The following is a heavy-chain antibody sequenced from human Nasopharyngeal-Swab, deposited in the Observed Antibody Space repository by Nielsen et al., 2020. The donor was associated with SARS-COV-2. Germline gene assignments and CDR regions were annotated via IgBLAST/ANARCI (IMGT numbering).Heavy chain of an antibody. V-gene: IGHV4-31*03. CDR2: IYYSGST. J-gene: IGHJ4*02. Sequence: SETLSLTCTVSGGSISSGGYYWSWIRQHPGKGLEWIGYIYYSGSTYYNPSLKSRVTISVDTSKNQFSLKLSSVTAADTAVYYCARANRSGIFGVVLNFDYWGQGTLVTVSP. D-gene: IGHD3-3*01. CDR1: GGSISSGGYY. CDR3: ARANRSGIFGVVLNFDY.